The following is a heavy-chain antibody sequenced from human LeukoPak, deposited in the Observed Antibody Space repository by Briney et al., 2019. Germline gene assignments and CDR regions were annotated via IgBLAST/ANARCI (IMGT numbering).Heavy chain of an antibody. Sequence: GGSMRLSCAASGFTFSSYWMSWVRQAPGKGLEWVANIKQDGSEKYYVDSVKGRFTISRDNAKTSLYLQMNSLRAEDTAVYYCARFVSSGWYNYYYYYMDVWGKGTTVTVSS. CDR1: GFTFSSYW. CDR3: ARFVSSGWYNYYYYYMDV. CDR2: IKQDGSEK. J-gene: IGHJ6*03. V-gene: IGHV3-7*01. D-gene: IGHD6-19*01.